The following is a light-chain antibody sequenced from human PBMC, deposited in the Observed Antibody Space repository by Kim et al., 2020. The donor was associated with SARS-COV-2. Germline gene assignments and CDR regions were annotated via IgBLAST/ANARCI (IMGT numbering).Light chain of an antibody. CDR3: QQRSNWPGT. Sequence: LSLGERATLSRRASQSVSSFLAWYQQKPGQAPRLLIYDASNRATGIPARFSGSGSGTDFTLTISSLEPEDFAVYYCQQRSNWPGTFGQGTKVEIK. CDR1: QSVSSF. V-gene: IGKV3-11*01. CDR2: DAS. J-gene: IGKJ1*01.